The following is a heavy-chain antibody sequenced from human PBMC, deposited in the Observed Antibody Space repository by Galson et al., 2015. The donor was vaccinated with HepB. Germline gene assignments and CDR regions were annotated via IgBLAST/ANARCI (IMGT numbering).Heavy chain of an antibody. V-gene: IGHV5-10-1*01. CDR1: GYSFTSYW. Sequence: QSGAEVKKPGESLRISCKGSGYSFTSYWISWVRQMPGKGLEWMERIDPSDSYTNYSPSFQGHVTISADKSISTAYLQWSSLKASDTAMYYCARHPPNFGGDSPFDYWGQGTLVTVSS. CDR3: ARHPPNFGGDSPFDY. CDR2: IDPSDSYT. D-gene: IGHD4-23*01. J-gene: IGHJ4*02.